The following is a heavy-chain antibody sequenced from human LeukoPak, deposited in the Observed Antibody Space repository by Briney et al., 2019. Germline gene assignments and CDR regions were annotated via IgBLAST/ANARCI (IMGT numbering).Heavy chain of an antibody. CDR3: ARAPLAFCSGGTCKRYFDY. J-gene: IGHJ4*02. CDR1: GDSISSGDYY. Sequence: SETLSLTCTVSGDSISSGDYYWSWIRQPPGKGLEWVGYINHSGSTSSNPSLKSRVTMSVDTSKNQFSLKLGSVTAADTAVYYCARAPLAFCSGGTCKRYFDYWGQGTLVTVSS. CDR2: INHSGST. D-gene: IGHD2-15*01. V-gene: IGHV4-30-4*01.